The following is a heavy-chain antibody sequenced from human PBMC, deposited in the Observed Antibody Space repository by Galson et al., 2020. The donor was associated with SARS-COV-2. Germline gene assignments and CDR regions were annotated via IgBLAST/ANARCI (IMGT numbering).Heavy chain of an antibody. CDR3: ARGSGYLFDY. D-gene: IGHD6-25*01. Sequence: GESLKISCVASGFTINNYWMTWVRQAPGKGLEWVANINQDGSAKNYVDSVKGRFTISRDNAKNSLYLQINSLRAEDTAVYYCARGSGYLFDYWGQGTLVTVSS. V-gene: IGHV3-7*04. J-gene: IGHJ4*02. CDR1: GFTINNYW. CDR2: INQDGSAK.